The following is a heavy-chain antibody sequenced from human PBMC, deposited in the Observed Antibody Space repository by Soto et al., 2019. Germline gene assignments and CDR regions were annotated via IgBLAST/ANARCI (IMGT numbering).Heavy chain of an antibody. D-gene: IGHD3-10*01. CDR1: CGSISSGDYY. V-gene: IGHV4-30-4*01. Sequence: QVQLQESGPGLVKPSQTLSLTCTVSCGSISSGDYYWIWIRQHPGKGLEWIGYIYSSGNTYYNLALKGRITISVDTSKNQFSLKLSSLTAADTAVYYCARDRYGGGYFDYWGQGTLVTVSS. J-gene: IGHJ4*02. CDR3: ARDRYGGGYFDY. CDR2: IYSSGNT.